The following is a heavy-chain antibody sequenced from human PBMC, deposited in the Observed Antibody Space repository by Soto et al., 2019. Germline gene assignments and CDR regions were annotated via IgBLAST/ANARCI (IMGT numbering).Heavy chain of an antibody. D-gene: IGHD3-10*01. CDR2: IIDGTGMT. Sequence: GASVKVSCKASGVTFTTSAVQWVRQARGQRLEWLGWIIDGTGMTNYAQKFQERVTISWDTSTTTTYMELSSLRSEDTVVYYCSAGELPDASDYWGQGTLVTVSS. CDR3: SAGELPDASDY. J-gene: IGHJ4*02. V-gene: IGHV1-58*01. CDR1: GVTFTTSA.